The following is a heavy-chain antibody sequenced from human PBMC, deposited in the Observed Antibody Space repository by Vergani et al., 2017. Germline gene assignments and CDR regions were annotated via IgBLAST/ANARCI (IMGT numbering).Heavy chain of an antibody. Sequence: EVQLLESGGGLVQPGGSLRLSCAASGFTFSSYAMSWVRQAPGKGLEWVSAISGSGGSTYYADSVKGRFTISRDNSKNSLYLQMNSLRAEATAVYYCARDDYDFWSGYWGQGTLVTVSS. CDR2: ISGSGGST. CDR3: ARDDYDFWSGY. D-gene: IGHD3-3*01. J-gene: IGHJ4*02. V-gene: IGHV3-23*01. CDR1: GFTFSSYA.